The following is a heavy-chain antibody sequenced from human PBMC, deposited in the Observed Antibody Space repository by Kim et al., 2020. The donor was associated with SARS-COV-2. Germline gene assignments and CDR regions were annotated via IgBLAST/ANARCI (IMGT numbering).Heavy chain of an antibody. CDR1: GFTFSSYG. J-gene: IGHJ6*02. CDR2: IWYDGSNK. D-gene: IGHD5-12*01. CDR3: ARDVKWLRLFSYGMDV. V-gene: IGHV3-33*01. Sequence: GGSLRLSCAASGFTFSSYGMHWVRQAPGKGLEWVAVIWYDGSNKYYADSVKGRFTISRDNSKNTLYLQMNSLRAEDTAVYYCARDVKWLRLFSYGMDVWGQGTTVTVSS.